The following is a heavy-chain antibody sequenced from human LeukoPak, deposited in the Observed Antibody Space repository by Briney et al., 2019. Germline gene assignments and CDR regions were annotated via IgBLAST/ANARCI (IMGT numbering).Heavy chain of an antibody. CDR1: GGSISSYY. CDR2: IYTSESTSEST. D-gene: IGHD3-9*01. V-gene: IGHV4-4*08. Sequence: PSETLSLTCTVSGGSISSYYWSWIRQPPGKGLEWIGRIYTSESTSESTNYNPSLRSRVTISVDTSKNQFSLKLSSVTAADTAVYYCAREGDVLRYIDWLPYFDYWGQGALVTVSS. J-gene: IGHJ4*02. CDR3: AREGDVLRYIDWLPYFDY.